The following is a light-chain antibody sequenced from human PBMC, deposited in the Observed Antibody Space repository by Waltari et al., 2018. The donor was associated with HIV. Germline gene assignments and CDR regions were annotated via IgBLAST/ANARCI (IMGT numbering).Light chain of an antibody. J-gene: IGKJ4*02. Sequence: EIEMTQSPATLAVSPGERATLSCRASQTITSKPGQAPRLLIFGASTRATGIPARFSGSGSGTDFTLTISSLQSEDFAIYYCQQYENWPPFTFGGGTRVEIK. CDR1: QTITSK. CDR2: GAS. V-gene: IGKV3-15*01. CDR3: QQYENWPPFT.